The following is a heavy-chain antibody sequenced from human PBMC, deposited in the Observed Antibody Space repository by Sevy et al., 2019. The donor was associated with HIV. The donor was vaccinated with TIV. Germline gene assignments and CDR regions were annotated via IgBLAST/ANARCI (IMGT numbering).Heavy chain of an antibody. CDR3: ARETYNSARWLDP. Sequence: GGSLRLSCAASEFTFNFHGMHWVRQAPGKGLEWVAFIWHDGSNKYMADSVKGRFTISRDNSKNTLFLQMNSLTVEDTAVYYCARETYNSARWLDPWGQGALVTVSS. CDR2: IWHDGSNK. CDR1: EFTFNFHG. D-gene: IGHD1-1*01. V-gene: IGHV3-30*02. J-gene: IGHJ5*02.